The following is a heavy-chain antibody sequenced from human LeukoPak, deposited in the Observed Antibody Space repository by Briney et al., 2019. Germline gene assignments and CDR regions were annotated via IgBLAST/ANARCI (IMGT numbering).Heavy chain of an antibody. Sequence: PGGSLRLSCAASGFTFSSYSMNWVRQAPGKGLEWVSYISSSSSTMYYADSVKGRFTISRDNAKNSLYLQMNSLRAEDTAVCYCARGYYYDSSGYYRNPHFDYWGQGTLVTVSS. CDR1: GFTFSSYS. CDR2: ISSSSSTM. V-gene: IGHV3-48*01. CDR3: ARGYYYDSSGYYRNPHFDY. J-gene: IGHJ4*02. D-gene: IGHD3-22*01.